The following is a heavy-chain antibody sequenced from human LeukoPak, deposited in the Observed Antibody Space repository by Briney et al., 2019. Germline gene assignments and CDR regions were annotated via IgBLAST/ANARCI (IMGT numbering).Heavy chain of an antibody. CDR1: GFTVSSNY. CDR2: INHSGST. J-gene: IGHJ6*03. D-gene: IGHD3-3*01. CDR3: ARTPVWHYDFWSGYYRYYYYMDV. Sequence: GSLRLSCAASGFTVSSNYMSWVRQAPGKGLEWIGEINHSGSTNYNPSLKSRVTISVDTSKNQFSLKLSSVTAADTAVYYCARTPVWHYDFWSGYYRYYYYMDVWGKGTTVTVSS. V-gene: IGHV4-34*01.